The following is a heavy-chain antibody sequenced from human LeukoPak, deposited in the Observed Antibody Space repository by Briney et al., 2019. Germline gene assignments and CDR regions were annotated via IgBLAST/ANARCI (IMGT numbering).Heavy chain of an antibody. Sequence: PGGSLRLSCAASGFTFSKDDFHWVRQAPGKGLGGVAAIGVRGDTYYADSVNGRFTISREDAANSLYLQMRSLGAGDTALYYCTKEFCGSRAACAGGSYYDFWGRGALVTVSS. CDR1: GFTFSKDD. V-gene: IGHV3-13*01. J-gene: IGHJ2*01. CDR3: TKEFCGSRAACAGGSYYDF. D-gene: IGHD2-15*01. CDR2: IGVRGDT.